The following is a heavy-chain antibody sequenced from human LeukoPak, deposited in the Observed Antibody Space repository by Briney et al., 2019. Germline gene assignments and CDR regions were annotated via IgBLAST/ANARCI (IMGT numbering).Heavy chain of an antibody. V-gene: IGHV1-18*01. CDR3: ARRSMMGPTSRPRPDDAFDI. Sequence: GASVKVSFKASGYTFIRYGISWVRPAPGQGLEWMGWISTYNGDTKYAQKFQGRVTMTTDTSTSVAYMELRSLRSDDTAVYYCARRSMMGPTSRPRPDDAFDIWGQGTMVTVSS. CDR2: ISTYNGDT. J-gene: IGHJ3*02. D-gene: IGHD1-26*01. CDR1: GYTFIRYG.